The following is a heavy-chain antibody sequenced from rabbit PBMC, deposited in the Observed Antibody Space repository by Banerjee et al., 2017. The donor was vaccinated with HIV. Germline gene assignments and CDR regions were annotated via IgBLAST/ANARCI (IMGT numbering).Heavy chain of an antibody. Sequence: QEQLVESGGDLVKPGASLTLTCTASGFSLNIYEMCWVRQAPGKGLEWIACINTSSGSTVYATWAKGRFTISRTSSTTVTLQMTSLTAADTATYFCARADYLGGGGISGLELWGQGTLVT. J-gene: IGHJ3*01. D-gene: IGHD7-1*01. CDR1: GFSLNIYE. CDR2: INTSSGST. V-gene: IGHV1S45*01. CDR3: ARADYLGGGGISGLEL.